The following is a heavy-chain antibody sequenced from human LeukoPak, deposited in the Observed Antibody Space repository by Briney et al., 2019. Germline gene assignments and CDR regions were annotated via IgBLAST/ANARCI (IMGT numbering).Heavy chain of an antibody. J-gene: IGHJ6*02. CDR3: ARGGYYDVLGGHTPYGMDV. CDR2: INAYNGNT. D-gene: IGHD3-9*01. Sequence: ASVKVSCKASGYTFTRYTINWVRQAPGQGLEWMGWINAYNGNTNYAPKLQGRVTMTTDTSTSTAYMELRILRSDDTAVYYCARGGYYDVLGGHTPYGMDVWGRGTTVTVSS. CDR1: GYTFTRYT. V-gene: IGHV1-18*01.